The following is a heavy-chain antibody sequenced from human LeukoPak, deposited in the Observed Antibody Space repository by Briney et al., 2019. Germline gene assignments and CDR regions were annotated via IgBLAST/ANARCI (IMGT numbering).Heavy chain of an antibody. V-gene: IGHV1-69*05. CDR2: IIPIFGTA. D-gene: IGHD5-24*01. Sequence: ASVKVSCKASGGTFISYAISWVRQAPGQGLEWMGGIIPIFGTANYAQKFQGRVTLTRDMSTSTDYLELSSLRSEDTAVYYCARDNSVRDEAWWFNPWGQGTLVTVSS. CDR3: ARDNSVRDEAWWFNP. CDR1: GGTFISYA. J-gene: IGHJ5*02.